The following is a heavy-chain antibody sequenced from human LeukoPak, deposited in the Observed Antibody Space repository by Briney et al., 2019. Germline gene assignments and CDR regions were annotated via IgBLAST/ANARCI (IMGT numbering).Heavy chain of an antibody. Sequence: GESLKISCKGSGYSFTNYWIGWVRQMPGKGLEWMGIIYPGDSDIRYSPSFEGQVTISADESISTAFLQWKSLKASDTAMYYCARRHTGASGRYNRFDPWGQGTLVTVSP. D-gene: IGHD1-26*01. CDR2: IYPGDSDI. J-gene: IGHJ5*02. V-gene: IGHV5-51*01. CDR1: GYSFTNYW. CDR3: ARRHTGASGRYNRFDP.